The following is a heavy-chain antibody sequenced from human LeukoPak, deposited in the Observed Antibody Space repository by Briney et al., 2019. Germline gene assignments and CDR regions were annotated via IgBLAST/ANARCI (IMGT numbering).Heavy chain of an antibody. CDR2: INPNSGGT. V-gene: IGHV1-2*02. Sequence: ASVKVSCKASGYTFTGYYMHWVRQAPGQGLEWMGWINPNSGGTNYAQKFQGMVTMTRDTSISTAYMELSRLRSDDTAVYYCARHPYGGSGSYYPTDYWGQGTLVTVSS. J-gene: IGHJ4*02. CDR1: GYTFTGYY. D-gene: IGHD3-10*01. CDR3: ARHPYGGSGSYYPTDY.